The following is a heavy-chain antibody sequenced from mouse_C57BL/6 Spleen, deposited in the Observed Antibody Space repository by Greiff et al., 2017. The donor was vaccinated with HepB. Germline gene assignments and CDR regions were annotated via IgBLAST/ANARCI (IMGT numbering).Heavy chain of an antibody. J-gene: IGHJ2*01. CDR1: GYAFSSSW. CDR3: ARLTGTNFDY. CDR2: IYPGDGDT. V-gene: IGHV1-82*01. Sequence: QVQLKQSGPELVKPGASVKISCKASGYAFSSSWMNWVKQRPGKGLEWIGRIYPGDGDTNYNGKFKGKATLTADKSSSTAYMQLSSLTSEDSAVYFCARLTGTNFDYWGQGTTLTVSS. D-gene: IGHD4-1*01.